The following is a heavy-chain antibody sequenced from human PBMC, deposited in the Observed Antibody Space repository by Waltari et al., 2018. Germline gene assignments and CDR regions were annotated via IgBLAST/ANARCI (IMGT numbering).Heavy chain of an antibody. D-gene: IGHD5-12*01. CDR2: IYSGGST. CDR3: ARAVRGYYFDY. CDR1: GLTVGSNY. Sequence: EVQLVESGGGLIQPGGSLRLSCAASGLTVGSNYMSWVRQAPGKGLEWVSIIYSGGSTYYADSVKGRFTISRDNSKNTLYLQMNSLRAEDTAVYYCARAVRGYYFDYWGQGTLVTVSS. V-gene: IGHV3-53*01. J-gene: IGHJ4*02.